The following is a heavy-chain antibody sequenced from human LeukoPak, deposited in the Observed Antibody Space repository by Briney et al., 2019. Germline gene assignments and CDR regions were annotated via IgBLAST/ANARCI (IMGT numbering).Heavy chain of an antibody. V-gene: IGHV3-15*01. CDR1: GFTFSDAW. D-gene: IGHD6-25*01. CDR3: TTRRQDGC. CDR2: IKSKIDGGTI. J-gene: IGHJ4*02. Sequence: GGSLRLSCVASGFTFSDAWMRWVRQAPGKGLEWVGRIKSKIDGGTIDYGAPVKGSFTISRDDSRNTLYLQMNSLKTEDTAVYYCTTRRQDGCWGQGTLVTVS.